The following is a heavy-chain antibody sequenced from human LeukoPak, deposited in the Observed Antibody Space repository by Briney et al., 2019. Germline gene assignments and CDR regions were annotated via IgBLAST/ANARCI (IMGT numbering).Heavy chain of an antibody. Sequence: ASVKVSCKASGYTFTVYYMYWVRQAPGQGLEWMGRINPNSGDTDYAQNFQGRVTMTRDTSISTAYMELTNLRSDDTAVYCCARGYCSGGTCYLVENWFDPWGQGTLVTVSS. CDR2: INPNSGDT. CDR1: GYTFTVYY. D-gene: IGHD2-15*01. CDR3: ARGYCSGGTCYLVENWFDP. J-gene: IGHJ5*02. V-gene: IGHV1-2*06.